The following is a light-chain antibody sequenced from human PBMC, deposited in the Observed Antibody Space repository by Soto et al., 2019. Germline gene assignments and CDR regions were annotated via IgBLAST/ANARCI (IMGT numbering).Light chain of an antibody. Sequence: QSALTQSPSASGSPGQSVTISCTGTSSDIGGYNSVSWYQQHPGKAPKVMIYDVTKRPSGVPDRFSGSKSGNTASLTVSALQAGDEADYYCSSYTDRKHLVFGTGTKVTVL. CDR3: SSYTDRKHLV. V-gene: IGLV2-8*01. J-gene: IGLJ1*01. CDR1: SSDIGGYNS. CDR2: DVT.